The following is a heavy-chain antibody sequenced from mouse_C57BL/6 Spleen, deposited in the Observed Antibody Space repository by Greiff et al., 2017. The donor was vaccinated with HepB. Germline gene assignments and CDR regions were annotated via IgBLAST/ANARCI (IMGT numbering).Heavy chain of an antibody. V-gene: IGHV5-4*01. Sequence: DVHLVESGGGLVKPGGSLKLSCAASGFTFSSYAMSWVRQTPEKRLEWVATISDGGSYTYYPDNVKGRFTISRDNAKNNLYLQMSHLKSEDTAMYYCAKFYDGPFDYWGQGTTLTVSS. D-gene: IGHD2-3*01. J-gene: IGHJ2*01. CDR1: GFTFSSYA. CDR3: AKFYDGPFDY. CDR2: ISDGGSYT.